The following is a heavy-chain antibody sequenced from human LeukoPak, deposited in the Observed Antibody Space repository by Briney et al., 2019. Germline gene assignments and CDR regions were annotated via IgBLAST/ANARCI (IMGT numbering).Heavy chain of an antibody. CDR2: MNPNSGNT. CDR3: ARGDYYDSSGYYYS. J-gene: IGHJ4*02. Sequence: ASVKVSCKASGYTFTSYDINWVRQATGQGLEWMGWMNPNSGNTGYAQKFQGRVTMTRNTSISTAYMGLSSLRSEDTAVYYCARGDYYDSSGYYYSWGQGTLVTVSS. D-gene: IGHD3-22*01. CDR1: GYTFTSYD. V-gene: IGHV1-8*01.